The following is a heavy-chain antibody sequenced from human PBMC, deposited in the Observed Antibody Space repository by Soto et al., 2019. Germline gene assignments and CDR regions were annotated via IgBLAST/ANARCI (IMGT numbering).Heavy chain of an antibody. J-gene: IGHJ4*02. V-gene: IGHV4-59*11. D-gene: IGHD6-19*01. CDR1: GGSIRVHY. CDR3: ARVGSSGWSPDY. Sequence: ESLALTCPGPGGSIRVHYGIWIRQPPGEGMEWIGYIFYSGSTTYNNNPSLKSRVSISVDTSKNQFYLRLSSVTAADTAVYYCARVGSSGWSPDYWGQGTLVTVYS. CDR2: IFYSGST.